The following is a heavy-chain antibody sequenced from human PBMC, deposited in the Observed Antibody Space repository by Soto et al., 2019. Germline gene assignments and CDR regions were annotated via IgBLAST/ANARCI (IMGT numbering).Heavy chain of an antibody. CDR1: GGSFSGYY. D-gene: IGHD4-17*01. Sequence: KASETLSLTCAVYGGSFSGYYWSWTRQPPGKGLEWIGEINHSGSTNYNPSLKSRVTISVDTSKNQFSLKLSSVTAADTAVYYCARGTVTKYFDYWGQGTLVTVSS. J-gene: IGHJ4*02. V-gene: IGHV4-34*01. CDR2: INHSGST. CDR3: ARGTVTKYFDY.